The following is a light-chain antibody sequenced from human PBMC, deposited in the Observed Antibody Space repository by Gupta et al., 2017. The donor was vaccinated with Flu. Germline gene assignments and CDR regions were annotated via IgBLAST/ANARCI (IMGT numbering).Light chain of an antibody. CDR1: QSVNSN. Sequence: PVTLSVSPGERATLSCRASQSVNSNLAWYQQKPGQAPRFLIYGASTRAPGIPGRFSGSGSGTEFSLTISSLQSEDSAVYYCQQDNTWPLTFGGGTKVEIK. CDR3: QQDNTWPLT. V-gene: IGKV3-15*01. CDR2: GAS. J-gene: IGKJ4*01.